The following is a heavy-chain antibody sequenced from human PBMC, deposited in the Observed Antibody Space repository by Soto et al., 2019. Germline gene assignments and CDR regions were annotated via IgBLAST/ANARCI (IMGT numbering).Heavy chain of an antibody. J-gene: IGHJ5*02. CDR2: ISYDGSNK. Sequence: PGGSLRLSCAASGFTFSSYAMHWVRQAPGKGLEWVAVISYDGSNKYYADSVKGRFTISRDNSKNTLYLQMNSLRAEDTAVYYCARFCSSTSCYSPQNWFDPWGQGTLVTVSS. V-gene: IGHV3-30-3*01. D-gene: IGHD2-2*01. CDR3: ARFCSSTSCYSPQNWFDP. CDR1: GFTFSSYA.